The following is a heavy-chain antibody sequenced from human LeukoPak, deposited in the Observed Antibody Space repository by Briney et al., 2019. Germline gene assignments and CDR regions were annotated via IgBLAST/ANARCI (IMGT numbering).Heavy chain of an antibody. CDR1: GFTFDDYA. V-gene: IGHV3-9*01. D-gene: IGHD1-26*01. Sequence: GWSLRLSCAASGFTFDDYAMHWVRLAPGKGLEWVSGISWNSGTIGYADSVKGRFTISRDSAKNSLYLQMNSLRAEDTALYYCAKDEGSYYSYYFDYWGQGTLVTVSS. CDR2: ISWNSGTI. CDR3: AKDEGSYYSYYFDY. J-gene: IGHJ4*02.